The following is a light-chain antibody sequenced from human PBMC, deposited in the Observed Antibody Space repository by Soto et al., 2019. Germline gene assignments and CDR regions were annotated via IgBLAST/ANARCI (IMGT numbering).Light chain of an antibody. CDR3: AAWDGSLNHIL. CDR1: SSNMGSNT. J-gene: IGLJ2*01. V-gene: IGLV1-44*01. Sequence: QSVLTQPPSASGTSGQGVAISCSGSSSNMGSNTVNWYQHLPGTAPKLLIYNDNQRPSGVPDRFFGSKSGTSASLAITGLQSEDEADYYCAAWDGSLNHILFGGGTQLTVL. CDR2: NDN.